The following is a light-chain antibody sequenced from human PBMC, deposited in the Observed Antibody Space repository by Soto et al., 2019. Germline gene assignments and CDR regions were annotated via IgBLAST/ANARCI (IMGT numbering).Light chain of an antibody. J-gene: IGKJ5*01. Sequence: EIVLTQSPGTLSLSPGERATLSCRASQSVSQGLRGSYLAWYQQKPGQAPRLLIYRASSRATGIPDRFSGSGSGTDFTLTISRLEPEDFAVFYCQQYGSSPVTFGQGTRLEIK. V-gene: IGKV3-20*01. CDR3: QQYGSSPVT. CDR1: QSVSQGLRGSY. CDR2: RAS.